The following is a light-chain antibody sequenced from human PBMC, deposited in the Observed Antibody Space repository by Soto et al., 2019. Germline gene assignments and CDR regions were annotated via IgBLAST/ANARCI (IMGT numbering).Light chain of an antibody. CDR2: EVN. V-gene: IGLV2-8*01. J-gene: IGLJ3*02. CDR1: SSDVGAYNY. CDR3: GSFTTSRIWV. Sequence: QSALTQPPSASGSPGQSVTISCTGTSSDVGAYNYVSWYQQHPGKAPKLMIYEVNKRPSGVPDRFSGSKSGNTASLTVSGLQAEDEAEYFCGSFTTSRIWVFGGGTKLTVL.